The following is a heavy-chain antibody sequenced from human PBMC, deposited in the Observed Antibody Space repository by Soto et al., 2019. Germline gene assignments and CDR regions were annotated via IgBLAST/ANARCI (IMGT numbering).Heavy chain of an antibody. J-gene: IGHJ6*02. D-gene: IGHD2-2*01. CDR2: IYYSGST. CDR1: GGSISSGGYY. Sequence: TLSLTCTVSGGSISSGGYYWSWIRQHPGKGLEWIGYIYYSGSTYYNPSLKSRVTISVDTSKNQFSLKLSSVTAADTAVYYCARGRCSSTSCYPLAYYYYGMDVWGQGXTVTVYS. CDR3: ARGRCSSTSCYPLAYYYYGMDV. V-gene: IGHV4-31*03.